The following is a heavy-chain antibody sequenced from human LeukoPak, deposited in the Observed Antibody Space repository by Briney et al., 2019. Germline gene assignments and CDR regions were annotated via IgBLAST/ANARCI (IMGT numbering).Heavy chain of an antibody. V-gene: IGHV3-11*04. J-gene: IGHJ6*03. CDR1: GFTFSDYY. CDR2: ITNSGSTT. D-gene: IGHD1-1*01. CDR3: TRDVRIRLKYYYTDV. Sequence: GGSLRLSCVASGFTFSDYYMSWIRQAPGKGLEWISYITNSGSTTFYADSVKGRFSISRDNANNSLFLQMNSLRAEDTAVYYFTRDVRIRLKYYYTDVWGKGPTVTVSS.